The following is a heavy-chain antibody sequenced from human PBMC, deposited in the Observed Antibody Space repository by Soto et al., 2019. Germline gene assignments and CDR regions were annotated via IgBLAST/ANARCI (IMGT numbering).Heavy chain of an antibody. CDR1: GYSFAGYW. CDR3: ARQIYDSDTGPNFQYYFDS. CDR2: IDPSDSQT. J-gene: IGHJ4*02. V-gene: IGHV5-10-1*01. Sequence: GESLKISRKGSGYSFAGYWITWVRQKPGKGLEWMGRIDPSDSQTYYSPSFRGHVTISATKSITTVFLQWSSLRASGTAMYYCARQIYDSDTGPNFQYYFDSWGQGTPVTVSS. D-gene: IGHD3-22*01.